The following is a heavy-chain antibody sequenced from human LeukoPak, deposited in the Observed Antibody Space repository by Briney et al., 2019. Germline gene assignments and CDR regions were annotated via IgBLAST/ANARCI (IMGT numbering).Heavy chain of an antibody. Sequence: ASVKVSCKASGGTFSSYAISWVRQAPGQGLEWMGGIIPIFGTANYAQEFQGRVTITTDESTSTAYMELSSLRSEDTAVYYCASVEPDYYYYMDVWGKGTTVTVSS. CDR2: IIPIFGTA. V-gene: IGHV1-69*05. D-gene: IGHD1-14*01. CDR3: ASVEPDYYYYMDV. CDR1: GGTFSSYA. J-gene: IGHJ6*03.